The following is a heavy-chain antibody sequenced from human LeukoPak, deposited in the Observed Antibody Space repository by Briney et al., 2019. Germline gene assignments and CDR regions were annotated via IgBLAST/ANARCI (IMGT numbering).Heavy chain of an antibody. J-gene: IGHJ4*02. CDR2: IYTSGST. Sequence: SETLSLTCTVSGGSISSYYWSWIRQPAGKGLEWIGRIYTSGSTNYNPSLKSRVTMSVDTSKNQFSLKLSSVTAADTAVYYCARDPSLYYYDSSGYPSYYFDYWGQGTLVTVSS. CDR3: ARDPSLYYYDSSGYPSYYFDY. V-gene: IGHV4-4*07. D-gene: IGHD3-22*01. CDR1: GGSISSYY.